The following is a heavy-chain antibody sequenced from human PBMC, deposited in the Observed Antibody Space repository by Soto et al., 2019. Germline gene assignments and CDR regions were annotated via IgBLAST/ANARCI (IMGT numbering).Heavy chain of an antibody. V-gene: IGHV3-23*01. J-gene: IGHJ4*02. D-gene: IGHD3-22*01. CDR3: AKDPTGTMIVGYFDY. CDR1: GFTFSSYA. Sequence: GGSLRLSCAASGFTFSSYAMSWVRQAPGKGLERVSAISGSGGSTYYADSVKGRFTISRDNFKNTLYLQMNSLRAEDTAVYYCAKDPTGTMIVGYFDYWGQGTLVTVSS. CDR2: ISGSGGST.